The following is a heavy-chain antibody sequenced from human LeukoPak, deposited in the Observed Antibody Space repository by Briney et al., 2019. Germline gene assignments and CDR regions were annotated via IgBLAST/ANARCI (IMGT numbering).Heavy chain of an antibody. Sequence: SETLSLTCTVSGGSISSSSYYWGWIRQPPGKGLEWIGSIYTSGSTNYNPSLKSRVTISVDTSKNQFSLKLSSVTAADTAVYYCARDRWGQDKYFGYWGQGTLVTVSS. J-gene: IGHJ4*02. CDR1: GGSISSSSYY. CDR3: ARDRWGQDKYFGY. D-gene: IGHD2-21*02. CDR2: IYTSGST. V-gene: IGHV4-39*07.